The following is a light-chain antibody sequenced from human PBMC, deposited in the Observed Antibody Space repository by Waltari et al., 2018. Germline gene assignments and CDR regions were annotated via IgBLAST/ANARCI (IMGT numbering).Light chain of an antibody. V-gene: IGKV1-39*01. CDR2: AAS. J-gene: IGKJ3*01. CDR1: QTISIY. Sequence: DIQMTQSTSSLSASVGDRVPFTCRSRQTISIYIKWYQQKPGKAPSLLVYAASSLNLGVPSRFSGIGSGTEFTLTINSLEPEDVATYYCQQSFRNPLTFGPGTTVDV. CDR3: QQSFRNPLT.